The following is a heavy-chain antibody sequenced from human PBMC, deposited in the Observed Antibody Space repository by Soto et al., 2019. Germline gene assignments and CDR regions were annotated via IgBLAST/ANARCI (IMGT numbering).Heavy chain of an antibody. Sequence: HPGGSLRLSCAASGFTFSSYAMHWVRQAPGKGLEWVADIWYDGSNKYYADSVKGRFTISRDNSKNTLYLQMNSLRAEDTAVYSCATGPHYDSRGYIVFGIWGQGTMVNVSS. CDR2: IWYDGSNK. CDR1: GFTFSSYA. J-gene: IGHJ3*02. CDR3: ATGPHYDSRGYIVFGI. V-gene: IGHV3-33*01. D-gene: IGHD3-22*01.